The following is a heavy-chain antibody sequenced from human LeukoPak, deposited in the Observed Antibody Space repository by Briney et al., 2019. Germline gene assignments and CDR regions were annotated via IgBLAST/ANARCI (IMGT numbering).Heavy chain of an antibody. Sequence: ASVKVSCKASGYTFTGYGISWMRQAPGQGLEWMGWISTYNGNTDYAQKLQGRVTITTDTSTSTAYMELRSLRSDDTAVYFCVRDQMDIPWAFDIWGQGTMVTVSS. D-gene: IGHD2-2*03. V-gene: IGHV1-18*01. CDR2: ISTYNGNT. J-gene: IGHJ3*02. CDR1: GYTFTGYG. CDR3: VRDQMDIPWAFDI.